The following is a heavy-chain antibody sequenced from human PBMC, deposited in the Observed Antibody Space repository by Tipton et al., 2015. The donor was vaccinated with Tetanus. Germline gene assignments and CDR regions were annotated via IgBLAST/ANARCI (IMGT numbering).Heavy chain of an antibody. V-gene: IGHV4-59*01. CDR2: IFHSGST. Sequence: TLSLTCTVSGGSMSNNYWSWIRQPPGKGLERIAYIFHSGSTNYSPSLKSRVAISMDTSKNQISLKLSSVTAADTAVYYCARRSYCSSSRCFDAFDLWGQGTTVTVSS. CDR3: ARRSYCSSSRCFDAFDL. D-gene: IGHD2-2*01. CDR1: GGSMSNNY. J-gene: IGHJ3*01.